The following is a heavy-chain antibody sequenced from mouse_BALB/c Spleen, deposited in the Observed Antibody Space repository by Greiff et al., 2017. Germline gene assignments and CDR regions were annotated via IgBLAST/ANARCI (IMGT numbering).Heavy chain of an antibody. D-gene: IGHD2-3*01. CDR3: AKDDGYVFDY. Sequence: VQLQQSGAELVKPGASVKLSCTASGFNIKDTYMHWVKQRPEQGLEWIGRIDPANGNTKYDPKFQGKATITADTSSNTAYLQLSSLTSEDTAVYYCAKDDGYVFDYWGQGTTLTVSS. J-gene: IGHJ2*01. CDR2: IDPANGNT. CDR1: GFNIKDTY. V-gene: IGHV14-3*02.